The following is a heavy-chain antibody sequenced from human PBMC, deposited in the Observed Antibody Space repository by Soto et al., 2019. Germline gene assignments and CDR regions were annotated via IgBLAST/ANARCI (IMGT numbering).Heavy chain of an antibody. J-gene: IGHJ6*02. CDR2: ISAYDGYT. CDR1: GYTFTSYG. Sequence: ASVKVSCKASGYTFTSYGINWVRQAPGQGLEWLGWISAYDGYTNYAQILQGRVSMTTDTSTKTAYMELRSLRSDDTTMYYCARGGFYDSSGARNYYYYGMNVWGQGTTVNVSS. CDR3: ARGGFYDSSGARNYYYYGMNV. D-gene: IGHD6-19*01. V-gene: IGHV1-18*01.